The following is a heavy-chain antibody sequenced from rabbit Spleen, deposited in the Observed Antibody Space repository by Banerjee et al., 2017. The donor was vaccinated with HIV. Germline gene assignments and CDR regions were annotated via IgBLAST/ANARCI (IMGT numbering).Heavy chain of an antibody. Sequence: EPLEESGGGLVQPEGSLTLTCKASGVPLHDKDVMCWVRQAPGKGLECIACINTRSGEDVYASWAKGRFTISKTSSTTVTLQMTSLTAADTASYFCARDLPGVVGWNLNLWGPGTLVTVS. D-gene: IGHD1-1*01. CDR2: INTRSGED. V-gene: IGHV1S45*01. CDR3: ARDLPGVVGWNLNL. CDR1: GVPLHDKDV. J-gene: IGHJ4*01.